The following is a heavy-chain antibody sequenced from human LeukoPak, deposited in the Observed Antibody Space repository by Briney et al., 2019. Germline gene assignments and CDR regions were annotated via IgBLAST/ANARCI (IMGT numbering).Heavy chain of an antibody. Sequence: GGSLRLSGAASGFTFSSYSMNWVRQAPGKGLEWVSSISSSSSYIYYADSVKGRFTISRDNAKNSLYLQMNSLRAEDTAVYYCARGSSNIAARNNWFDPWGQGTVVTVSS. D-gene: IGHD6-6*01. CDR2: ISSSSSYI. CDR3: ARGSSNIAARNNWFDP. V-gene: IGHV3-21*01. CDR1: GFTFSSYS. J-gene: IGHJ5*02.